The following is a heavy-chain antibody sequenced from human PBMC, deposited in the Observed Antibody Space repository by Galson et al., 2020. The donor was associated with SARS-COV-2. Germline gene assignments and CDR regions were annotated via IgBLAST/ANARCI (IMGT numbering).Heavy chain of an antibody. J-gene: IGHJ5*02. CDR2: IRSSSNYI. CDR3: ARLGDYYDSSAQFDL. D-gene: IGHD3-22*01. CDR1: GFTFSSYS. V-gene: IGHV3-21*01. Sequence: NSEGSLRLSCEASGFTFSSYSMNWVRQAPGKGLEWVSSIRSSSNYIYYADSVKGRFTVSRDNAKKSLYLQMNSLRAEDTAVYYCARLGDYYDSSAQFDLWGQGTLVTVSS.